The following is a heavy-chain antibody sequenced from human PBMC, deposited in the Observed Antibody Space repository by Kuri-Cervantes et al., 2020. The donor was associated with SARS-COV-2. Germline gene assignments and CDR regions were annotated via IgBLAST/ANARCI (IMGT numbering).Heavy chain of an antibody. V-gene: IGHV3-33*01. J-gene: IGHJ3*02. CDR2: IWYDGSNK. Sequence: GGSLRLSCAASGFSFSTYGIHWVRQAPGKGLQWVAVIWYDGSNKYYADSVKGRFTISREDSKNTVYLEMNSLRVDDTAVYYCASLGAFDIWGQGTMVTVSS. CDR3: ASLGAFDI. CDR1: GFSFSTYG.